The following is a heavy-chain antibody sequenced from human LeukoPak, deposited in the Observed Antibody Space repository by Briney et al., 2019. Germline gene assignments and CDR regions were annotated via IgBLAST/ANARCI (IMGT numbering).Heavy chain of an antibody. CDR2: INHSGST. V-gene: IGHV4-34*01. D-gene: IGHD3-3*01. CDR1: GGSFSGYY. J-gene: IGHJ5*02. Sequence: SETLSLTCAVYGGSFSGYYWSWIRQPPGKGLEWIGEINHSGSTNYNPSLKNRVTISVDTSKNQFSLKLSSVTAADTAVYYCARAGSYYDFWSGYGWFDPWGQGTLVTVSS. CDR3: ARAGSYYDFWSGYGWFDP.